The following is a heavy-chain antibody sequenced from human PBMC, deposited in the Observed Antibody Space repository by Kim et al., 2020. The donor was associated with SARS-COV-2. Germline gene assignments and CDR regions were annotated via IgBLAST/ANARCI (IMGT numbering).Heavy chain of an antibody. J-gene: IGHJ5*02. D-gene: IGHD6-13*01. CDR3: ASNLAAAGYNWFDP. Sequence: EQKFKGRVTMTRDTSISTAYMELSRLRSDDTAVYYCASNLAAAGYNWFDPWGQGTLVTVSS. V-gene: IGHV1-2*02.